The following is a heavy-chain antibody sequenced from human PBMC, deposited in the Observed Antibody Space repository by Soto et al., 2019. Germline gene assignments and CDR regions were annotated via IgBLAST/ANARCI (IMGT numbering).Heavy chain of an antibody. CDR2: IYYSGST. CDR3: AGPGGGAGYCTSTSCPAPYYYMDV. CDR1: GGSISSSSCY. V-gene: IGHV4-39*01. D-gene: IGHD2-2*01. Sequence: QLQLQESGPGLVKPSETLSLTCTVSGGSISSSSCYWGWIRQPPGKGLEWIGSIYYSGSTYYNPSLKSRVPIAEDTSKNESSPKLSSRTAANATVYYSAGPGGGAGYCTSTSCPAPYYYMDVWGKGTTVTASS. J-gene: IGHJ6*03.